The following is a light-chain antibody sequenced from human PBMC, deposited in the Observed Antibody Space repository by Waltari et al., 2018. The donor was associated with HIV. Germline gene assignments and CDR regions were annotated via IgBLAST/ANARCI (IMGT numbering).Light chain of an antibody. J-gene: IGLJ2*01. CDR1: RSDVGGYNY. Sequence: QSALTQPASVSGSPGQSITISCTGTRSDVGGYNYVAWYQQHPGKAPKLMIYEVSNLPSGVSNRFSGSKSGNTASLTISGLQAEDEADYYCSSYTSSSTLVVFGGGTKLTVL. CDR2: EVS. CDR3: SSYTSSSTLVV. V-gene: IGLV2-14*01.